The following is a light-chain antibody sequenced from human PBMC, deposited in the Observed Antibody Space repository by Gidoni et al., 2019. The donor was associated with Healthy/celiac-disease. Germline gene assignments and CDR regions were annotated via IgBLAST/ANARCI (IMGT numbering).Light chain of an antibody. V-gene: IGKV1-5*01. CDR2: DAS. CDR1: QSISSW. CDR3: PQYNSYSLLT. J-gene: IGKJ4*01. Sequence: DIQMTQSPSTLSASVGDRVTITCRASQSISSWLAWYQQKPGKAPKLLIYDASSLESGVPSRFSGSGSGTEFTLTISSLQPDDFATYYGPQYNSYSLLTFGGGTKLEIK.